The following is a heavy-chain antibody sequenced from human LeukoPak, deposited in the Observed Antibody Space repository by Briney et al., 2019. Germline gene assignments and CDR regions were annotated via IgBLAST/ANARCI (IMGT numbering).Heavy chain of an antibody. J-gene: IGHJ2*01. D-gene: IGHD3-3*01. Sequence: PGGSLRLSCAASGFTFSSYSMNWVRQAPGKGLEWVSSISSSSSYIYYADSVKGRFTISRDNAKNSLYLQMNSLRAEDTAVYYCASIFWSGYSPLFDLWGRGTLVTVSS. CDR2: ISSSSSYI. CDR3: ASIFWSGYSPLFDL. CDR1: GFTFSSYS. V-gene: IGHV3-21*01.